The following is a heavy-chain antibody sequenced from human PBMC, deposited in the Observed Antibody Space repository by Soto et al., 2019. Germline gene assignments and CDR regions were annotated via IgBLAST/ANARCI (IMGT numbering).Heavy chain of an antibody. J-gene: IGHJ4*02. CDR1: GFTFSSYA. CDR2: VSGNGGST. CDR3: AKSLWFGESLQAAYFDY. Sequence: EEPLLESGGGLVQPGGSLRLSCAASGFTFSSYAMSWVRQAPGKGLEWVSGVSGNGGSTYYADSVKGRFTISRDNSKNTLYLQMNSLRADDTAVYYCAKSLWFGESLQAAYFDYWGQGTLVTVSS. V-gene: IGHV3-23*01. D-gene: IGHD3-10*01.